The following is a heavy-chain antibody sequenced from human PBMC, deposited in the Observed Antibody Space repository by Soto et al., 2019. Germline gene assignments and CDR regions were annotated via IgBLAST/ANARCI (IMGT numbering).Heavy chain of an antibody. Sequence: GASVKVSCKASGYTFTGYHMHWVRQAPGQGLEWMGWINPNSGGTNYAQKFQGRVTMTRDTSISTAYMEVSRLRSDDTAVYYCARKFSDFDYWGQGTLVTVYS. V-gene: IGHV1-2*02. CDR3: ARKFSDFDY. J-gene: IGHJ4*02. CDR2: INPNSGGT. CDR1: GYTFTGYH.